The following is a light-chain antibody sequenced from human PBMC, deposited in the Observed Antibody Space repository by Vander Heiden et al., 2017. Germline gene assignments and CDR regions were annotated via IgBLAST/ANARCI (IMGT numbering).Light chain of an antibody. CDR3: QQSYSTPVT. J-gene: IGKJ1*01. CDR2: AAS. Sequence: DIKMTQSPSSLSASVGDRVTITCRASQSISSYLNWYQQKPGKAPKLLIYAASNLQSGVPSRFSGSGSGTDFTLTISSLQPEDFATYYCQQSYSTPVTFGQGTKVEIK. V-gene: IGKV1-39*01. CDR1: QSISSY.